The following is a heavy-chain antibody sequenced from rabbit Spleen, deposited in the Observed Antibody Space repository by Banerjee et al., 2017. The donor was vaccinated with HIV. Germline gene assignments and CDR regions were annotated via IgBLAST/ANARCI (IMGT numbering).Heavy chain of an antibody. V-gene: IGHV1S40*01. D-gene: IGHD4-1*01. CDR3: ARDDSSGWGDHFNL. CDR2: IYVGASGSA. CDR1: GFSFNNIYW. J-gene: IGHJ4*01. Sequence: QSLEESGGGLVKPGASLTLTCTASGFSFNNIYWMCWVRQAPGKGLEWIASIYVGASGSAYYANWAKGRFTISKSSSTTMTLQMTSLTAADTATYFCARDDSSGWGDHFNLWGQGTLVTVS.